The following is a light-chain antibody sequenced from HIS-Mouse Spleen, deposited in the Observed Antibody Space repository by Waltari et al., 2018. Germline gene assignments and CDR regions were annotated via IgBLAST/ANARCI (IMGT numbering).Light chain of an antibody. CDR1: SSDVGSYNL. Sequence: QSALTQPASVSGSPGQSITISCTGTSSDVGSYNLVSWYQQHPGKAPKLMIYEGSKRPSGVSNRFSGCKSGNTASLTISGLQAEDEADYYCCSYAGSSTCVFGGGTKLTVL. V-gene: IGLV2-23*01. J-gene: IGLJ3*02. CDR2: EGS. CDR3: CSYAGSSTCV.